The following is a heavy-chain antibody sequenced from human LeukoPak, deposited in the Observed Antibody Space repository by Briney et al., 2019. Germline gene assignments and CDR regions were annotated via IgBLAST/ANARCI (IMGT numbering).Heavy chain of an antibody. CDR2: IKQDGSEK. D-gene: IGHD5-12*01. CDR3: ARDAGNSGYDLLDY. J-gene: IGHJ4*02. CDR1: GFTFSIYW. Sequence: GGSLRLSCAASGFTFSIYWMTWVRQAPGKGLEWLANIKQDGSEKNYVDSVKGRFTISRDNAKNSLYLQMDSPRAEDTAVYYCARDAGNSGYDLLDYWGQGTLVTVS. V-gene: IGHV3-7*01.